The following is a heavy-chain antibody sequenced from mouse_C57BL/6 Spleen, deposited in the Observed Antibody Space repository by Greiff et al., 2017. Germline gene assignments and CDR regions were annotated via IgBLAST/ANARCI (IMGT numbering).Heavy chain of an antibody. V-gene: IGHV6-3*01. D-gene: IGHD1-1*01. J-gene: IGHJ2*01. Sequence: EVKVEESGGGLVQPGGSMKLSCVASGFTFSNYWMNWVRQSPEKGLEWVAQIRLKSDNYATHYAESVKGRFTISRDDSKSSVYLQMNNLRAEDTGIYYCTAKYYGSSYYFDYWGQGTTLTVSS. CDR3: TAKYYGSSYYFDY. CDR2: IRLKSDNYAT. CDR1: GFTFSNYW.